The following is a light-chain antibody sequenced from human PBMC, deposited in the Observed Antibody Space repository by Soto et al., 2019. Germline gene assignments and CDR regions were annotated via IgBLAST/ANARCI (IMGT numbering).Light chain of an antibody. Sequence: DIQMTQSPSSLSASVGDRVTITCQASQDITRNLNWYQQKAGKAPKFLTYDSADLEPGVPSRFSGGGSGTDFTFTITSLEPEDIATYYCQQYDILPFTFGQGTRLEIK. J-gene: IGKJ5*01. CDR1: QDITRN. V-gene: IGKV1-33*01. CDR3: QQYDILPFT. CDR2: DSA.